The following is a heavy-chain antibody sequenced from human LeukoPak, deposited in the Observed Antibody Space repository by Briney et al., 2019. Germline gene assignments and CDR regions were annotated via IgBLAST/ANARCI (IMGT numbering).Heavy chain of an antibody. CDR1: GYTFTSYG. Sequence: ASVKVSCKASGYTFTSYGISWVRQAPGQGLEWMGWISAYNCNTNYAQKFQGRVTMTTDTSTGTAYMELRSLRSDDTAVYYCARGAFMITFGGVIAPGGIDYWGQGTLVTVSS. V-gene: IGHV1-18*01. CDR3: ARGAFMITFGGVIAPGGIDY. CDR2: ISAYNCNT. D-gene: IGHD3-16*02. J-gene: IGHJ4*02.